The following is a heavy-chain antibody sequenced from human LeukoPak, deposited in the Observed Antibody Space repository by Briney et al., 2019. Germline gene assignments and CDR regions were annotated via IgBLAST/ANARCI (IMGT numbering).Heavy chain of an antibody. CDR1: GGSFSGYY. D-gene: IGHD3-22*01. V-gene: IGHV4-34*01. Sequence: SETLSLTCAVYGGSFSGYYWSWIRQPPGKGLEWIGEINHSGGTNYNPSLKSRVTISVDTSKNQFSLKLSSVTAADTAVYYCAKGASYYYDNSWFGPWGQGTLVTVSS. J-gene: IGHJ5*02. CDR3: AKGASYYYDNSWFGP. CDR2: INHSGGT.